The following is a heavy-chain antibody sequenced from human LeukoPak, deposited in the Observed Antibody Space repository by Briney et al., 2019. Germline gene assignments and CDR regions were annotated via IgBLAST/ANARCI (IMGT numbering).Heavy chain of an antibody. CDR1: GVTLSSYA. CDR2: ISGSGGST. J-gene: IGHJ4*02. V-gene: IGHV3-23*01. D-gene: IGHD2-2*01. CDR3: AKDEGYCSSTSCLDFDY. Sequence: PGGSLRPSCVASGVTLSSYAMSWVRQAPGKGLEWVPAISGSGGSTYYADSVKGRFTISRDNSKNTLYLQMNSLRAEDTAVYYCAKDEGYCSSTSCLDFDYWGQGPLVTVSS.